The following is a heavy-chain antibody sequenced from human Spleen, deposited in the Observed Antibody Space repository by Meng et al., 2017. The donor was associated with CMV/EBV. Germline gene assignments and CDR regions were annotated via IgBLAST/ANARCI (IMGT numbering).Heavy chain of an antibody. J-gene: IGHJ6*02. CDR3: ANLGSCDTTSCHTDYYHVVDV. CDR2: ANHSGDT. Sequence: SETLSLTCSVYGGHLNGYYWNWVRQPPGKGLEWIGEANHSGDTNYNPSLKSRVTISVDMSKHQFSLNLSSVTAADTATYYCANLGSCDTTSCHTDYYHVVDVWGQGTAVTVSS. V-gene: IGHV4-34*01. CDR1: GGHLNGYY. D-gene: IGHD2-2*01.